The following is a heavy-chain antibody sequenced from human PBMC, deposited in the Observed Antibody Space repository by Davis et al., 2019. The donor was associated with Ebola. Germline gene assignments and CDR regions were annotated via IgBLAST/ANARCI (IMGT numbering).Heavy chain of an antibody. Sequence: ASVKVSCKASGGTFSSYAISWVRQAPGQGLEWMGIINPSGGSTTYAQKFQGRLTMTRDTSTRTVYMELSSLRSEDTAVYYCATPVVSGSYYHYFDYWGQGTLVTVSS. CDR3: ATPVVSGSYYHYFDY. D-gene: IGHD1-26*01. J-gene: IGHJ4*02. CDR1: GGTFSSYA. V-gene: IGHV1-46*01. CDR2: INPSGGST.